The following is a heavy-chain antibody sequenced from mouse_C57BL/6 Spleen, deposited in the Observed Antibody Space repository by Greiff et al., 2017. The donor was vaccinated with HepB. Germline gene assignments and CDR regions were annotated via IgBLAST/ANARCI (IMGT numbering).Heavy chain of an antibody. D-gene: IGHD1-2*01. J-gene: IGHJ4*01. Sequence: QVQLQQPGAELVMPGASVKLSCKASGYTFTSYWMHWVKQRPGQGLEWIGEIDPSDSYTNYNQKFKGKSTLTVDKSSSTAYMQRSSLTSEDSAVYYCARSTTAYYAMDYWGQGTSVTVSS. CDR3: ARSTTAYYAMDY. CDR2: IDPSDSYT. CDR1: GYTFTSYW. V-gene: IGHV1-69*01.